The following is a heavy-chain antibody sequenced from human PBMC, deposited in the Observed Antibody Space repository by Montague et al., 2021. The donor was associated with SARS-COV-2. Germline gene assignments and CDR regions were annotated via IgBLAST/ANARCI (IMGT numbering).Heavy chain of an antibody. Sequence: SETRSLTCAVSGGSISSVNWWSWVRQPPGKGLEWIGKISQGGSTDYNPSLKGRVIISADKSKNQFSLKLTSVIAADSAVYYCTKGLYGISILGHIYYYGMDVWGQGTTVTVSS. J-gene: IGHJ6*02. CDR3: TKGLYGISILGHIYYYGMDV. V-gene: IGHV4-4*02. D-gene: IGHD3-9*01. CDR1: GGSISSVNW. CDR2: ISQGGST.